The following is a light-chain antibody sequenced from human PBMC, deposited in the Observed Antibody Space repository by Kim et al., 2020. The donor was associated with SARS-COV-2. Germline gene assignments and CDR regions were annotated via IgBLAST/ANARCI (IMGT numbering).Light chain of an antibody. CDR3: QAWDSSTWV. CDR1: KLGDKY. J-gene: IGLJ3*02. CDR2: QDS. V-gene: IGLV3-1*01. Sequence: SYELTQPPSVSVSPGQTASITCSGDKLGDKYACWYQQKPGQSPVLVIYQDSKRPSGIPERFSGSNSGNTATLTIGGTQAKDGADYYCQAWDSSTWVFAGGTKLTV.